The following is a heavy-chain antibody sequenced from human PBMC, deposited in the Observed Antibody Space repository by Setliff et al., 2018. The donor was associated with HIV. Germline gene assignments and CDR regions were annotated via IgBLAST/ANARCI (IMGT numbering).Heavy chain of an antibody. D-gene: IGHD6-13*01. J-gene: IGHJ4*02. Sequence: SETLSLTCTVSGGSISSSSYYWGWIRQPPGKGLEWIGSIYYSGNTYYNPSLKSRVTISVDTSKNQFSLNLNSVTAADTALYYCARDRGIHSNWLYYFDSWGQGTLVTVSS. CDR2: IYYSGNT. CDR3: ARDRGIHSNWLYYFDS. CDR1: GGSISSSSYY. V-gene: IGHV4-39*07.